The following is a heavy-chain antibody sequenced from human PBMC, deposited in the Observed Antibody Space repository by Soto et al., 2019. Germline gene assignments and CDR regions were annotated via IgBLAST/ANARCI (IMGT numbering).Heavy chain of an antibody. CDR2: ISGSGGST. V-gene: IGHV3-23*01. Sequence: GGSLRLSCAASGFTFSSYAMSWVRQAPGKGLEWVSAISGSGGSTYYADSVKGRFTISRDNSKNTLYLQMNSLRAEDTAVYYCAKDAYSSSWYWYYYYYGMDVWGQGTTVTVS. J-gene: IGHJ6*02. CDR3: AKDAYSSSWYWYYYYYGMDV. CDR1: GFTFSSYA. D-gene: IGHD6-13*01.